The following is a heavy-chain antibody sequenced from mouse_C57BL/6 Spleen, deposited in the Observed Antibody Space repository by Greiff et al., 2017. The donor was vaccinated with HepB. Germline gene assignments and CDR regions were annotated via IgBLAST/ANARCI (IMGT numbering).Heavy chain of an antibody. CDR1: GFTFSSYA. V-gene: IGHV5-4*01. CDR3: ARDKTTVGFDY. CDR2: ISDGGSYT. D-gene: IGHD1-1*01. J-gene: IGHJ2*01. Sequence: EVQVVESGGGLVKPGGSLKLSCAASGFTFSSYAMSWVRQTPEKRLEWVATISDGGSYTYYPDNVKGRFTISRDNAKNNLYLQMSHLKSEDTAMYYCARDKTTVGFDYWGQGTTLTVSS.